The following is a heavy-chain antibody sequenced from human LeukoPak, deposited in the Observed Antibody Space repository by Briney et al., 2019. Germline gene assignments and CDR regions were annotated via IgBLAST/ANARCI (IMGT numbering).Heavy chain of an antibody. CDR1: GFTFSNYW. CDR2: IKQDGSET. V-gene: IGHV3-7*01. D-gene: IGHD5-12*01. CDR3: ARVDSDYDAPIDY. Sequence: GGSLRLSCAASGFTFSNYWMSWVRQAPGKGLEWAANIKQDGSETYYVDSVKSRFTMSRDNAKKSLYLQMNFLRAEDTAVYFCARVDSDYDAPIDYWGQGTLVTVSS. J-gene: IGHJ4*02.